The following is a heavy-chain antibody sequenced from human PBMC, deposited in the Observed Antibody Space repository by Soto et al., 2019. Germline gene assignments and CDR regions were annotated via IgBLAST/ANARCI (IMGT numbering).Heavy chain of an antibody. Sequence: LSLTCTVSGGSISSYYWSWIRQPPGKGLGWIGDIYYSGSTNYTTSLKSRVTISVDTSKNQFSLKLSSVIAADTAVYYCARAAYYYDTRPFDYWGQGTLVTVSS. CDR1: GGSISSYY. CDR3: ARAAYYYDTRPFDY. V-gene: IGHV4-59*01. J-gene: IGHJ4*02. D-gene: IGHD3-22*01. CDR2: IYYSGST.